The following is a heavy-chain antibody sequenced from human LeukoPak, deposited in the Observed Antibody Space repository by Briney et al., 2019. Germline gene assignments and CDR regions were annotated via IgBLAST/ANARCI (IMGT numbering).Heavy chain of an antibody. V-gene: IGHV4-61*02. D-gene: IGHD2-2*02. J-gene: IGHJ4*02. CDR3: ARDQGPAAISFDY. Sequence: TLSLTCTVSGGTISSGSYYWSWIRQPAGKGLEWIGRIYTSGSTNYNPSLKSRVTISVDTSKNQFSLKLSSVTAADTAVYYCARDQGPAAISFDYWGQGTLVTVSS. CDR2: IYTSGST. CDR1: GGTISSGSYY.